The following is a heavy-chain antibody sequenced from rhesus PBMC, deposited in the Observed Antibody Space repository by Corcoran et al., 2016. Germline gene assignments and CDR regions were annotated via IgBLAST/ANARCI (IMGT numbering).Heavy chain of an antibody. CDR2: VYGSGSST. CDR1: GGSISSSY. D-gene: IGHD6-25*01. Sequence: QLQLQESGPGLVKPSETLSVTCAVSGGSISSSYWSWIRQAPGKGLEWIGYVYGSGSSTNYNPPHKRRGTLSVDTAKNQLSLKLSSVTTADTAVYYCAKTGSGYSGSWNLFDYWGQGVLVTVSS. J-gene: IGHJ4*01. V-gene: IGHV4-169*01. CDR3: AKTGSGYSGSWNLFDY.